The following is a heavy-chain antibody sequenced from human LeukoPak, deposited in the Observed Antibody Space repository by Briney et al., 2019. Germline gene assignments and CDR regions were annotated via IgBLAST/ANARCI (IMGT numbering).Heavy chain of an antibody. Sequence: ASVKVSCKASGYTFTSYYMHWVRQAPGQGLEWMGIINPSGGSTSYAQKFQGRVTMTRDTSITTAYMELSRLISDDTAVYFCARGSIVGAGGPNGYWGQGTLVTVSS. J-gene: IGHJ4*02. V-gene: IGHV1-46*01. CDR3: ARGSIVGAGGPNGY. CDR1: GYTFTSYY. CDR2: INPSGGST. D-gene: IGHD1-26*01.